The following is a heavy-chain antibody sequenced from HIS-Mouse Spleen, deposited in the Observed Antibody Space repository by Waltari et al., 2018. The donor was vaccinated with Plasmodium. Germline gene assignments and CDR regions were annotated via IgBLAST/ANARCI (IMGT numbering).Heavy chain of an antibody. V-gene: IGHV3-7*01. CDR3: ASSWYWYFDL. Sequence: EVQLVESGGGLVQPGGSLRLSCAAHAFPFSSYWMSWVRQAPGKGLEWVANIKQDGSEKYYVDSVKGRFTISRDNAKNSLYLQMNSLRAEDTAVYYCASSWYWYFDLWGRGTLVTVSS. D-gene: IGHD6-13*01. J-gene: IGHJ2*01. CDR1: AFPFSSYW. CDR2: IKQDGSEK.